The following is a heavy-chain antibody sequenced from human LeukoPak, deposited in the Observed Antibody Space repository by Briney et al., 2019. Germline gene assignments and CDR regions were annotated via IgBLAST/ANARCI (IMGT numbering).Heavy chain of an antibody. CDR3: AKDHLFYGDYQGGYFDL. V-gene: IGHV3-30*02. D-gene: IGHD4-17*01. CDR1: GFTFSSYG. Sequence: GGSLRLSCAASGFTFSSYGMHWVRQAPGKGLDWVAFIRYGGSNTYYVDSVKGRFTISRDNSKNTLYLQMNSLRPEDTAIYYCAKDHLFYGDYQGGYFDLWGRGTLVTVSS. CDR2: IRYGGSNT. J-gene: IGHJ2*01.